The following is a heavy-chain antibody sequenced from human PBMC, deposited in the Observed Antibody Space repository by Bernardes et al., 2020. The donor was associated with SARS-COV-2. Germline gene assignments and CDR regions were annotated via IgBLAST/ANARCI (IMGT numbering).Heavy chain of an antibody. CDR1: GGSFSGYY. CDR2: INHSGST. J-gene: IGHJ3*02. V-gene: IGHV4-34*01. D-gene: IGHD2-2*03. Sequence: SETLSLTCAVYGGSFSGYYWSWIRQPPGKGLEWIGEINHSGSTNYNPSLKSRVTISVDTSKNQFSLKLSSVTAADTAVYYCARRGSPLGYCSSTSCYRGAFDIWGQGTMVTVSS. CDR3: ARRGSPLGYCSSTSCYRGAFDI.